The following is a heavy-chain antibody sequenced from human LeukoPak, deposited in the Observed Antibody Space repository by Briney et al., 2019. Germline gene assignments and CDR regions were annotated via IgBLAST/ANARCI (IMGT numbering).Heavy chain of an antibody. CDR3: AKDPRRTYPWHGMDV. CDR1: GFTFDDYA. Sequence: GGSLRLSCAASGFTFDDYAMHWVRQVPGKGLEWVSLITGDGGGTYYADSVKGRFTISRDNSKNSLYPQMKSLRTEDTALYYCAKDPRRTYPWHGMDVWGQGTTVTVSS. J-gene: IGHJ6*02. V-gene: IGHV3-43*02. D-gene: IGHD5-12*01. CDR2: ITGDGGGT.